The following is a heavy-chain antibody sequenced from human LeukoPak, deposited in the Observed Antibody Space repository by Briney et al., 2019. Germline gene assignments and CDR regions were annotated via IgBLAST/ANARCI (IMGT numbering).Heavy chain of an antibody. Sequence: SETLSLTCAVYGGSFSGYYWSWIRQPPGKGLEWIGEINHSGSTNYNPSLKSQVTISVDTSKNQFSLKLSSVTAADTAVYYCAREYGSGVGGLFREYYGMDVWGQGTTVTVSS. V-gene: IGHV4-34*01. CDR2: INHSGST. CDR3: AREYGSGVGGLFREYYGMDV. J-gene: IGHJ6*02. D-gene: IGHD3-10*01. CDR1: GGSFSGYY.